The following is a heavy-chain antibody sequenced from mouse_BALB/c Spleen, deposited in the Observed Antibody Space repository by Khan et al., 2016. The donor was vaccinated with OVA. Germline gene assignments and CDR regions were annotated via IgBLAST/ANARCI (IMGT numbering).Heavy chain of an antibody. CDR3: GRQPYYHYYIMDY. Sequence: QVQLKESGPALVAPSQSLSITCTISGFSLTNYGVHWVRQPPGKGLEWLVVIWSDGSTTYNSAIKSRLSISKDNSKSQVFLKMNSLQTDDTAMYYGGRQPYYHYYIMDYWGQGTSVTVSS. J-gene: IGHJ4*01. V-gene: IGHV2-6-1*01. D-gene: IGHD2-10*01. CDR2: IWSDGST. CDR1: GFSLTNYG.